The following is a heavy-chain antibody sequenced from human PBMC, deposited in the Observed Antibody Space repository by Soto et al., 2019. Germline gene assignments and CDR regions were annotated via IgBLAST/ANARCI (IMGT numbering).Heavy chain of an antibody. CDR2: IIPIFGTA. CDR1: GGTFSSYA. Sequence: SVKVSCKASGGTFSSYAISWVRQAPGQGLEWMGGIIPIFGTANYAQKFQGRVTITADESTSTAYMELSSLRSEDTAVYYCAGGRDIVVVVAATPAQSYYYYGMDVWGQGTTVTVSS. D-gene: IGHD2-15*01. V-gene: IGHV1-69*13. J-gene: IGHJ6*02. CDR3: AGGRDIVVVVAATPAQSYYYYGMDV.